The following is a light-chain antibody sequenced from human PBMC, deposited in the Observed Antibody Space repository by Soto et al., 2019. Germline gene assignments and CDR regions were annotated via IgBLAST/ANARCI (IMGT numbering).Light chain of an antibody. J-gene: IGKJ4*01. CDR3: QQYHKWPPFT. V-gene: IGKV3-15*01. CDR2: GAS. Sequence: EVGMTQSPATLSVSPGERATLSCRASQSVSSNLAWYQQKPGQTPRLLMYGASTRATGIPARFSGSGSGTEFTLTTSSLQSEDFAGYYCQQYHKWPPFTFGGGTKVEIK. CDR1: QSVSSN.